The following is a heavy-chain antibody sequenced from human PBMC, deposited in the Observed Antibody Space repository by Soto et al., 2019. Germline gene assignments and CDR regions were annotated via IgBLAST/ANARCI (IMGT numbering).Heavy chain of an antibody. D-gene: IGHD5-12*01. CDR2: ISGSGGST. CDR3: AKIAYSGYDEDL. CDR1: GFTFSNYA. Sequence: EVQLLESGGGLEQPGGSLRLSCAASGFTFSNYAMTWVRQAPGKGLEWVSGISGSGGSTYYADSVKGRFTISRDNFKNTVYLQMNSLRAEDTAAYYCAKIAYSGYDEDLWGQGTLVTVSS. V-gene: IGHV3-23*01. J-gene: IGHJ5*02.